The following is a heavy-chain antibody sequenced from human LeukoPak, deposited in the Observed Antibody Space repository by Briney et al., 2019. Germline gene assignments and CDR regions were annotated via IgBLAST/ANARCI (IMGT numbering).Heavy chain of an antibody. CDR3: ARDRGDSYGSRYYFDY. CDR1: GGTFSSYA. Sequence: GASVKASCKASGGTFSSYAISWVRQAPGQGLEWMGRIIPILGIANYAQKFQGRVTITADKSTSTAYMELSSLRSEDTAVYYCARDRGDSYGSRYYFDYWGQGTLVTVSS. J-gene: IGHJ4*02. V-gene: IGHV1-69*04. CDR2: IIPILGIA. D-gene: IGHD5-18*01.